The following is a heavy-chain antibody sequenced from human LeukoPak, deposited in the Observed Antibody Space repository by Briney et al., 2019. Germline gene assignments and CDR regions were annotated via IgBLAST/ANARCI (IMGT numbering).Heavy chain of an antibody. Sequence: SETLSLTCTVSGGTISSYYWSWIRQPPGKGLEWIGYIYYSGSTNYNPSLKSRDTISVDTSKNQFSLKLSSVTAADTAVYYCARGGVGIYYFDYWGQGTLVTVSS. CDR2: IYYSGST. D-gene: IGHD1-14*01. CDR3: ARGGVGIYYFDY. J-gene: IGHJ4*02. CDR1: GGTISSYY. V-gene: IGHV4-59*01.